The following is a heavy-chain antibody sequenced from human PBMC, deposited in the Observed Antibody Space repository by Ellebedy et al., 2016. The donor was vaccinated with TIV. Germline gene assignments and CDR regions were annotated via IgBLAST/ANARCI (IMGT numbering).Heavy chain of an antibody. CDR3: ARGRGFSSSWYRSRFYYGMDV. CDR1: GFTFSSAW. Sequence: GESLKISCVGSGFTFSSAWMSWVRQAPGKGLEWVANIRQAGSRAYYVDSVKGRFTISRDNAKNSLYLQMNSLRAEDTAVYYCARGRGFSSSWYRSRFYYGMDVWGQGTTVTVSS. CDR2: IRQAGSRA. V-gene: IGHV3-7*01. J-gene: IGHJ6*02. D-gene: IGHD6-13*01.